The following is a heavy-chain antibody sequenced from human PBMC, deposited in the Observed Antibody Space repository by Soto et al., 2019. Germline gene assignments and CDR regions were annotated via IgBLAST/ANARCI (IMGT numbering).Heavy chain of an antibody. CDR2: INGDGSST. D-gene: IGHD6-19*01. CDR1: GFTISSYW. CDR3: AIAVAGPTAIAY. V-gene: IGHV3-74*01. Sequence: PGGSLRLSCVVSGFTISSYWMHWVRQAPGKGLVWVSRINGDGSSTNYADSVKGRFTISRDNAKNTLYLQMNTLRAEDTAAYYCAIAVAGPTAIAYWGQGNQVTVSS. J-gene: IGHJ4*02.